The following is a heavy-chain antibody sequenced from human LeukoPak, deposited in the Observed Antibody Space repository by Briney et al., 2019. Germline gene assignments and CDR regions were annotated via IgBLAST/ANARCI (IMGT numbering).Heavy chain of an antibody. D-gene: IGHD3-16*01. CDR2: IYYSGST. V-gene: IGHV4-59*08. CDR3: ARVNTQGVPSP. CDR1: GGSISSYY. Sequence: PSETLSLTCTVSGGSISSYYWSWIRQPPGKGLEWIGYIYYSGSTNYNPSLKSRVAISVDTSKNQFSLKLSSVTAADTAVYYCARVNTQGVPSPWGQGILVTVSS. J-gene: IGHJ5*02.